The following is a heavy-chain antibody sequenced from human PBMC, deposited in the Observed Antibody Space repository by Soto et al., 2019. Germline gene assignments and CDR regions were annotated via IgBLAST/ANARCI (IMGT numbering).Heavy chain of an antibody. Sequence: QVQLEEPGGGVVQPGKSLRLSCSASGFTFSDYGMHWVRQAPGKGLEWVAVISYDGSDKYIADSVRGRFAPSRDNSKNTLYLQMNSLRGEDTAIYYCAKSHPITVISLDSWGQGTLVTVSS. D-gene: IGHD6-19*01. CDR1: GFTFSDYG. CDR3: AKSHPITVISLDS. J-gene: IGHJ4*02. V-gene: IGHV3-30*18. CDR2: ISYDGSDK.